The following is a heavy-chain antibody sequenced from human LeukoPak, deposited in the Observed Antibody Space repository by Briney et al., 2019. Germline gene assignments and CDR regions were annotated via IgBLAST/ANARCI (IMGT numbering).Heavy chain of an antibody. D-gene: IGHD5-18*01. CDR3: ARGFGYSYGRTPFDY. V-gene: IGHV1-8*01. Sequence: VSVTVSCKASGYTFTSYDINWVRQATGQGLEWMGWMNPNSGNTGYAQKFQGRVTMTRNTSISTAYMELSSLRSEDTAVYYCARGFGYSYGRTPFDYWGQGTPVSVSS. CDR2: MNPNSGNT. CDR1: GYTFTSYD. J-gene: IGHJ4*02.